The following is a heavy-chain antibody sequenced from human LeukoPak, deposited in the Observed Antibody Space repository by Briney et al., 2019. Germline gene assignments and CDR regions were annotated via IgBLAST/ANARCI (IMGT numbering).Heavy chain of an antibody. CDR1: GGSISSSSYY. CDR2: IYYSGST. J-gene: IGHJ5*02. D-gene: IGHD1-1*01. CDR3: ARADRSISGTTCWFDP. V-gene: IGHV4-39*06. Sequence: PSETLSLTCTVSGGSISSSSYYWGWIRQPPGKGLEWIGSIYYSGSTYYNPSLKSRVTISVDTSKNQFPLKLSSVTAADTAVYYCARADRSISGTTCWFDPWGQGTLVTVSS.